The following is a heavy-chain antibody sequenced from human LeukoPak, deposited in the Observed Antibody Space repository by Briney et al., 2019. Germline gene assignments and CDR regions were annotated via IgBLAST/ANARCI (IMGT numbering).Heavy chain of an antibody. J-gene: IGHJ4*02. CDR2: INHSGNT. Sequence: SETLSLTCGVFGGSFSGYYWSWIRQPPGKGLEWIGEINHSGNTNYNSSLKSRVTISVDTSRNHFALRLSSVTAAGTALYYCARGPIIAHDSGPFDYWGQGALVTVSS. D-gene: IGHD3-9*01. V-gene: IGHV4-34*01. CDR1: GGSFSGYY. CDR3: ARGPIIAHDSGPFDY.